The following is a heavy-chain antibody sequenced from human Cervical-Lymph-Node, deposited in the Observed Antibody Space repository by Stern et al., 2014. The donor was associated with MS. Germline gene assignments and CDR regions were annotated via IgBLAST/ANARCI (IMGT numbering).Heavy chain of an antibody. D-gene: IGHD1-1*01. CDR1: GGTFSDYA. CDR2: SIPVFGTP. V-gene: IGHV1-69*01. J-gene: IGHJ6*02. Sequence: VQLVQSGAEVKKPGSSVKVSCKASGGTFSDYAISWVRQAPRQGLDWMGGSIPVFGTPNYAQTFQGRVTLTADESTSTAYMELSSLRSEDTAVYYCATDSGLGNTGYGMDVWGQGTTVTVSS. CDR3: ATDSGLGNTGYGMDV.